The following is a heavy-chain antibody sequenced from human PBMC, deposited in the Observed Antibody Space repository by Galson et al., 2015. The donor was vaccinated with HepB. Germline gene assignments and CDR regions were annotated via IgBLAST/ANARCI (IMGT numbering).Heavy chain of an antibody. V-gene: IGHV3-23*01. Sequence: SLRLSCAASGFTFSSYAMSWVRQAPGKGLEWVSAISGSGGSTYYADSVKGRFTISRDNSKNTLYLQMNSLRAEDTAVYYCAKDPSSGWYFLEWFDPWGQGTLVTVSS. CDR3: AKDPSSGWYFLEWFDP. D-gene: IGHD6-19*01. CDR1: GFTFSSYA. CDR2: ISGSGGST. J-gene: IGHJ5*02.